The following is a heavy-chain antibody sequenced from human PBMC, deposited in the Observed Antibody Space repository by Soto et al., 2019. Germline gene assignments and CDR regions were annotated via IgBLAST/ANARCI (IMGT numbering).Heavy chain of an antibody. Sequence: QVELQESGPGLAKSSETLSLTCTVSGGSISGYYWSWIRQPPGKGLEWIGYMFYSGGINYNPSLNSRFTISVDTSKNQFSLKLTSVTAADTAVYYCARYYDFWSGYFDYWGQGILVTVSS. J-gene: IGHJ4*02. CDR1: GGSISGYY. CDR3: ARYYDFWSGYFDY. V-gene: IGHV4-59*01. CDR2: MFYSGGI. D-gene: IGHD3-3*01.